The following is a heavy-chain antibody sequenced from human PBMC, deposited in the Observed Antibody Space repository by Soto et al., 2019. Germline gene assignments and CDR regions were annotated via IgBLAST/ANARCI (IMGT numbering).Heavy chain of an antibody. CDR1: GFTFSDFW. CDR3: ARGAKGAYYVDV. D-gene: IGHD2-21*01. J-gene: IGHJ6*03. V-gene: IGHV3-74*01. Sequence: EVQLVESGGGLVQPGGSLRLSCAASGFTFSDFWLHWVRQAPEKGLVWVSRSKSDVGSANYADSVKGRFTIFRDNAKNTVYLQMDSRRAEDTAVYYCARGAKGAYYVDVWGKGTTVTVSS. CDR2: SKSDVGSA.